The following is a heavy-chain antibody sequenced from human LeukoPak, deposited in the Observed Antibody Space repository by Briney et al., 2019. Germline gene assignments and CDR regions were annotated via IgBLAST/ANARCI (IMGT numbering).Heavy chain of an antibody. CDR1: GFTFSSYW. V-gene: IGHV3-74*01. CDR2: IKTDGSYA. CDR3: LRYNWSDGDH. J-gene: IGHJ4*02. D-gene: IGHD1-1*01. Sequence: PGGSLRLSCAASGFTFSSYWMHWVRQAPGKGLVWVSRIKTDGSYATYADSVKGRFTISRDNAKNMLYMQMNSLRAEDTAVYYCLRYNWSDGDHWGQGTLVTVSS.